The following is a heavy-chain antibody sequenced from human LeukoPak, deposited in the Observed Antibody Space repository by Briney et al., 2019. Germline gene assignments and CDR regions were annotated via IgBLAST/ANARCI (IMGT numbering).Heavy chain of an antibody. CDR3: ARDFRYDSSGYKRAAFDI. CDR1: GFTVSSTD. Sequence: PGGSLRLSCAASGFTVSSTDMSWVRQAPGKGLEWVSAIFRDSNTYYTNSVRGRFTISRDSSKNTLYLQMNSLRAEDTAVYYCARDFRYDSSGYKRAAFDIWGQGTMVTVSS. J-gene: IGHJ3*02. CDR2: IFRDSNT. D-gene: IGHD3-22*01. V-gene: IGHV3-66*01.